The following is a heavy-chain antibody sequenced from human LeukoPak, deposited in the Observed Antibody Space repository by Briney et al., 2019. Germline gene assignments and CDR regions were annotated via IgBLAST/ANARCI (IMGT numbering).Heavy chain of an antibody. D-gene: IGHD1-26*01. CDR3: ARDVVGATHWFDP. Sequence: SQTLSLTCTVSGGSISSGDYYWSWIRQPPGKGLEWIGYIYYSGSTYYNPSLKSRVTISVDTSKNQFSLKLSSVTAADTAVYYCARDVVGATHWFDPWGQGTLDTVSS. CDR2: IYYSGST. J-gene: IGHJ5*02. V-gene: IGHV4-30-4*01. CDR1: GGSISSGDYY.